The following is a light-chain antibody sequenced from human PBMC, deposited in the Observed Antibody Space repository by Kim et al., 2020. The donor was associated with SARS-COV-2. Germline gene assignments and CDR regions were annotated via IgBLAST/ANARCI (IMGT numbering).Light chain of an antibody. CDR3: QQTYDGQYT. V-gene: IGKV1-39*01. J-gene: IGKJ2*01. Sequence: DIQMTQSPSSLSASVGDRVTITCRASQNIDIFIHWYQVRPGKAPELLIYAASKLKTGVPSRFSGSGSGTDFTLTISRLQPEDFGTFYCQQTYDGQYTFGQGTKLEI. CDR2: AAS. CDR1: QNIDIF.